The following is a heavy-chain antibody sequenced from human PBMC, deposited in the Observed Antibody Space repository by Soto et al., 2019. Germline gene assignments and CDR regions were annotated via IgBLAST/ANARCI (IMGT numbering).Heavy chain of an antibody. Sequence: QVKLVESGGCVVQPGRSLRLSCVASGFTFSRYAMDWVRQAPGKGLKWVAIISYDGRNENYADSVKGRFTISRDNSKNTLYLQMNSLRPEDTAVYYCAKGRGGWRNYGMDVWGHGTTVTVSS. CDR2: ISYDGRNE. V-gene: IGHV3-30*18. CDR1: GFTFSRYA. J-gene: IGHJ6*02. CDR3: AKGRGGWRNYGMDV. D-gene: IGHD6-19*01.